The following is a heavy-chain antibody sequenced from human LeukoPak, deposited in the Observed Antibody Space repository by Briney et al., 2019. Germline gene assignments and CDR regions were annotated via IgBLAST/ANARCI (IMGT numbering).Heavy chain of an antibody. CDR2: ISAYNGNT. Sequence: ASVKVSCKASGYTFTSYGISWVRQAPGQGLEWMGWISAYNGNTNYAQKLQGRVTMTTDTSTSTAYMELRSLRSDDTAVYYCARDSKKNYYGLVPDSVCPGYWGQGTLVTVSS. CDR3: ARDSKKNYYGLVPDSVCPGY. J-gene: IGHJ4*02. CDR1: GYTFTSYG. D-gene: IGHD3-10*01. V-gene: IGHV1-18*01.